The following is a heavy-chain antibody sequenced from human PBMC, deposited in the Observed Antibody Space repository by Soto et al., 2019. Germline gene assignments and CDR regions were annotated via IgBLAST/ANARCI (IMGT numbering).Heavy chain of an antibody. CDR3: ARAGGATHFDY. CDR1: GYSISNSNW. CDR2: IYYTGST. D-gene: IGHD3-16*01. J-gene: IGHJ4*02. V-gene: IGHV4-28*01. Sequence: QVQLQESGPGLVKPSDTLSLTCAVSGYSISNSNWWGWIRQPPGKGLEWIGYIYYTGSTYYNPSLKIRATTTLDTSKNQSSVKRSAVTAVETAGYYCARAGGATHFDYWGQGTLVTVSS.